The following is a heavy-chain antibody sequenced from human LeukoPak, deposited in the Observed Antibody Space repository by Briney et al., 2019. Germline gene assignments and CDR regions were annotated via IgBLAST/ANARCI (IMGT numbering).Heavy chain of an antibody. Sequence: GGSLRLSCAASGFTVSSNYMSWVRQAPGKGLEWVSSISSSSSYIYYADSVKGRFTISRDNAKNSLYLQMNSLRAEDTAVYYCARVAYYGSGSYYNGRVGYAFDIWGQGTMVTVSS. J-gene: IGHJ3*02. V-gene: IGHV3-21*01. CDR1: GFTVSSNY. CDR3: ARVAYYGSGSYYNGRVGYAFDI. CDR2: ISSSSSYI. D-gene: IGHD3-10*01.